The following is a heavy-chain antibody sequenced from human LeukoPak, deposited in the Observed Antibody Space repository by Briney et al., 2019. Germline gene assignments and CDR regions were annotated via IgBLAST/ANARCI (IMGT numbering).Heavy chain of an antibody. V-gene: IGHV3-23*01. D-gene: IGHD2-2*01. CDR1: GFTFSSYA. CDR3: AAEGDIVVVPAARFDY. Sequence: GGSLRLSCAASGFTFSSYAMSWVRQAPGKGLEWVSAISGSGGSTYYADSVKGRFTISRDNSKNTLYLQMNSLRAEDTAVYYCAAEGDIVVVPAARFDYWGQGTLVTVSS. CDR2: ISGSGGST. J-gene: IGHJ4*02.